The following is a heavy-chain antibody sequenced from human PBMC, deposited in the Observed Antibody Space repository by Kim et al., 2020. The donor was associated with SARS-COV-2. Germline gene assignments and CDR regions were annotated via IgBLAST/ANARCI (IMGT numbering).Heavy chain of an antibody. V-gene: IGHV3-49*03. D-gene: IGHD3-22*01. CDR2: IRSKRYGETT. Sequence: GGSLRLSFTTSGLNFGDYAMSWFRRAPGKGLEWVAFIRSKRYGETTEYAASVKGRFTISRDDSKRIAYLQMNGLKTEDTAVYYCTSGPYYYDSAAYYHDYWGQGTLVTVSS. J-gene: IGHJ4*02. CDR1: GLNFGDYA. CDR3: TSGPYYYDSAAYYHDY.